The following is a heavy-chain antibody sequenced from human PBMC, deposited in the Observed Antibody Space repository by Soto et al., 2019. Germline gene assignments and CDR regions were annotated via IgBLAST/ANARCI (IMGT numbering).Heavy chain of an antibody. Sequence: XGSLTLSCGSPGFTFSSYEMNWVRQAPGKGLEWVSYISTRGSTKYYADAVKGRFTISRDDAKNSLYLQMNSLRVEDTAVYYCARAGVTLFGVVVDYSGMDVWGQGTTVTVSS. CDR1: GFTFSSYE. D-gene: IGHD3-3*01. J-gene: IGHJ6*02. V-gene: IGHV3-48*03. CDR3: ARAGVTLFGVVVDYSGMDV. CDR2: ISTRGSTK.